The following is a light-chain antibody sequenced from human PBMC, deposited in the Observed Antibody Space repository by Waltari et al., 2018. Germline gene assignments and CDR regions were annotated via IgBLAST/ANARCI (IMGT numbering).Light chain of an antibody. CDR2: ANT. Sequence: QSVLTQPPSVSGAPGQRVAISCTGSSSNIGAGYLVHWYQQLPGTAPKLLIYANTNRPSGVPDRFSASKSGTSASLAIIGLQPGDEADYYCQCYDSRLSGSLFGGGTKVTVL. J-gene: IGLJ2*01. CDR1: SSNIGAGYL. CDR3: QCYDSRLSGSL. V-gene: IGLV1-40*01.